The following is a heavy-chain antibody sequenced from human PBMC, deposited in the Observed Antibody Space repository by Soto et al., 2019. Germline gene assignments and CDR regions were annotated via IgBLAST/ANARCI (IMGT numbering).Heavy chain of an antibody. V-gene: IGHV1-18*01. CDR1: GYTFTSYG. CDR2: ISAYNGNT. Sequence: ASVKVSCKASGYTFTSYGISWVRQAPGQGLEWMGWISAYNGNTNYAQKLQGRVTMTTDTSTSTAYMELRSLRSDDTAVYYCARDDILTGYYYYYGMDVWGQGTTVTVS. D-gene: IGHD3-9*01. J-gene: IGHJ6*02. CDR3: ARDDILTGYYYYYGMDV.